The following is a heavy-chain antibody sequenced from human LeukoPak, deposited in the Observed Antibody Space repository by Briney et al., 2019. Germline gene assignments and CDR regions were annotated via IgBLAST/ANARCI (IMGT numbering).Heavy chain of an antibody. V-gene: IGHV4-59*08. D-gene: IGHD3-3*01. CDR2: TYYSGST. Sequence: KSSETLSLTCTASGGSISSYYWSWIRQPPGKGLEWIGYTYYSGSTNYNPSLKSRITISVDTSKNQFSLKLSSVTAADTAVYYCARVKVLRFLEWSDYWGQGTLVTVSS. J-gene: IGHJ4*02. CDR3: ARVKVLRFLEWSDY. CDR1: GGSISSYY.